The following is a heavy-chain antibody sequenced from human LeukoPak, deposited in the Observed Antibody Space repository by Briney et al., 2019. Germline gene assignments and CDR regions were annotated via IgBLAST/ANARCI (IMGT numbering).Heavy chain of an antibody. CDR1: GGSFSGYY. CDR3: ARHIEGLEMATLDV. J-gene: IGHJ6*02. V-gene: IGHV4-34*01. Sequence: SETLSLTCAVYGGSFSGYYWSWIRQPPGKGLEWIGEINHSGSTNYNPSLKSRVTISVDTSKNQFSLKLSSVTAADTAVYYCARHIEGLEMATLDVWGQGTTVTVSS. CDR2: INHSGST. D-gene: IGHD5-24*01.